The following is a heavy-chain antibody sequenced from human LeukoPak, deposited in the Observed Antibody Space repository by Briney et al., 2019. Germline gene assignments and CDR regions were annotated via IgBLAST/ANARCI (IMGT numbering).Heavy chain of an antibody. CDR2: ISYDGSNK. CDR3: SSSWYNY. Sequence: GGSLRLSCAASVFTFSSYAMHWVRQAPGKGLKWVAVISYDGSNKYYADSVKGRFTISRDNSKNTLYLQMNSLRAEDTAVYYCSSSWYNYWGQGTLVTVSS. J-gene: IGHJ4*02. D-gene: IGHD6-13*01. CDR1: VFTFSSYA. V-gene: IGHV3-30-3*01.